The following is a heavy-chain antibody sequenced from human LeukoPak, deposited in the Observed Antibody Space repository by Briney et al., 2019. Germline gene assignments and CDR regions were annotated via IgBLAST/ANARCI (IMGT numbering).Heavy chain of an antibody. V-gene: IGHV3-23*01. CDR1: GFNFRGQA. Sequence: GGSLRLSCAASGFNFRGQAMSWVRQGPGKGLEWVAGISGRGETTYYADSVQGRFNISRDNSKNTLYLQMNSLRAEDTAVYYCAKGYSSSWYFDYWGQGTLVTVSS. D-gene: IGHD6-13*01. CDR3: AKGYSSSWYFDY. J-gene: IGHJ4*02. CDR2: ISGRGETT.